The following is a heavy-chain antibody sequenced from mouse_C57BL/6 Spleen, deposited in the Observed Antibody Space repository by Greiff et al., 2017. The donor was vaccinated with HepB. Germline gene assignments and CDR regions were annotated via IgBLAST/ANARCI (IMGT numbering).Heavy chain of an antibody. J-gene: IGHJ4*01. D-gene: IGHD2-4*01. V-gene: IGHV1-31*01. CDR1: GYSFTGYY. CDR3: AREESYYDYDGYAMDY. CDR2: IYPYNGVS. Sequence: VQLQQSGPELVKPGASVKISCKASGYSFTGYYMHWVKQSHGNILDWIGYIYPYNGVSSYNQKFKGKATLTVDKSSSTAYMELRSLTSEDSAVYYCAREESYYDYDGYAMDYWGQGTSVTVSS.